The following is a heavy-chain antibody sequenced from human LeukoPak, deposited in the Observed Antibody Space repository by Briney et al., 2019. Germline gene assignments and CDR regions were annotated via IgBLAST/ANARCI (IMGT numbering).Heavy chain of an antibody. J-gene: IGHJ3*02. V-gene: IGHV3-20*01. Sequence: PGGSLRLSCAASGFTFDDYGMSWVRQAPGKGLEWVSGINWNGGSTGYADSVKGRFTISRDNAKNSLYLQMNSLRAEDTAVYHCARGIYPYAGPVVRRADVGVFDIWGQGTMVTVSS. CDR3: ARGIYPYAGPVVRRADVGVFDI. CDR2: INWNGGST. CDR1: GFTFDDYG. D-gene: IGHD2-15*01.